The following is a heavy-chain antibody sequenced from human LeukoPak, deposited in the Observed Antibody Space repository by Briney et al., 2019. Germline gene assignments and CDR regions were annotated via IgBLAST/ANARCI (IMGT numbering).Heavy chain of an antibody. CDR1: GYTFTGYY. Sequence: ASVKVSCKASGYTFTGYYLHWVRQAPGQGLEWMGWINPNSGGTHCAQKFQGRVTMTRDTSISTVYMELSSLRSDDTAVYYCARDNDVGGGAFYGMDVWGQGTTVTVSS. V-gene: IGHV1-2*02. CDR2: INPNSGGT. J-gene: IGHJ6*02. D-gene: IGHD3-3*01. CDR3: ARDNDVGGGAFYGMDV.